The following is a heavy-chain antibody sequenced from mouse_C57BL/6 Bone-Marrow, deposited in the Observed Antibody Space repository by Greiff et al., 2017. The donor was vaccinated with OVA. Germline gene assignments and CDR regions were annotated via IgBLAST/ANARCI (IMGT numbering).Heavy chain of an antibody. CDR2: IYPGSRST. V-gene: IGHV1-55*01. CDR3: ASRDGSSPYYAMDY. CDR1: GYTFTSYW. J-gene: IGHJ4*01. D-gene: IGHD1-1*01. Sequence: QVQLQQPGAELVKPGASVKMSCKASGYTFTSYWITWVKQRPGQGLEWIGDIYPGSRSTNYNEKFKSKATLTVDTSSSTAYMQLSSLTSEDSAVYYCASRDGSSPYYAMDYWGQGTSVTVSS.